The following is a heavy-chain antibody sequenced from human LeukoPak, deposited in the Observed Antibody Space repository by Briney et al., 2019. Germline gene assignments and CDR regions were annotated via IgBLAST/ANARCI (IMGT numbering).Heavy chain of an antibody. Sequence: GASVTVSYKASGGTFSSYAISWVRQAPGQGREWMGRIIAILDTGNYAQKFQGRVTITADRSTSTSYMELSSLRSEDTAVYYCARDQGIGDASDIWGQGTMVTVSS. V-gene: IGHV1-69*04. CDR2: IIAILDTG. CDR3: ARDQGIGDASDI. CDR1: GGTFSSYA. J-gene: IGHJ3*02.